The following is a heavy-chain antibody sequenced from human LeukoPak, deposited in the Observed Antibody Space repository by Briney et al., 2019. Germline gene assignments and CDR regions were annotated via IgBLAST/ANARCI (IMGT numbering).Heavy chain of an antibody. V-gene: IGHV4-59*01. D-gene: IGHD3-10*01. CDR1: GGSISSYY. CDR3: ARDRPVWFGELLTPYDAFDI. J-gene: IGHJ3*02. CDR2: IYYSGST. Sequence: SETLSLTCTVSGGSISSYYWSWIRQPPGKGLEWIGYIYYSGSTNYNPSLKSRVTISVDTSKNQFSLKLSSVTAADTAVYYCARDRPVWFGELLTPYDAFDIWGQGTMVTVSS.